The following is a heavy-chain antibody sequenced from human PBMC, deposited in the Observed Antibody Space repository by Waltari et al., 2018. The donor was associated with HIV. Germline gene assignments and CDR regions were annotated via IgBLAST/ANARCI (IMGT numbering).Heavy chain of an antibody. D-gene: IGHD3-22*01. V-gene: IGHV3-48*03. J-gene: IGHJ4*02. CDR3: ARSGLYDTSGYYAPFGY. CDR2: ISSSGSTI. Sequence: EMQLVESGGGLVQPGGALRLSCAASGFTYCNYDLHWARQAPGKGLEWISYISSSGSTIYYADSVKGRLTISRDNAKNSLYVQMNSLRAEDTAVYYCARSGLYDTSGYYAPFGYWGQGTLVTVSS. CDR1: GFTYCNYD.